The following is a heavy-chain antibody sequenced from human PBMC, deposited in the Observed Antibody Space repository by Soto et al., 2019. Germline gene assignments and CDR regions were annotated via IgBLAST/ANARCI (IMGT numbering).Heavy chain of an antibody. J-gene: IGHJ4*02. Sequence: SETLSLTCTVSGGSISSSSYYWGWIRQPPGKGLEWIGSIYYSGSTYYNPSLKSRVTISVDTSKNQFSLKVTAADTAVYYCARVRSSWYYFDYWGQGILVTVSS. CDR3: ARVRSSWYYFDY. D-gene: IGHD6-19*01. V-gene: IGHV4-39*01. CDR2: IYYSGST. CDR1: GGSISSSSYY.